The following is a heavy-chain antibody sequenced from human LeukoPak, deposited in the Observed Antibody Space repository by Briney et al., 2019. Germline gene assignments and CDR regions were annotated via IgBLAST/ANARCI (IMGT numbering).Heavy chain of an antibody. CDR2: INPSGGST. V-gene: IGHV1-46*01. CDR1: GYTFTSYY. Sequence: APVKVSCKASGYTFTSYYMHWVRQAPGQGLERMGIINPSGGSTSYAQKFQGRVTMTRDTSTSTVYMELSSLRSEDTAVYYCAREASYGDYAQYWGQGTLVTVSS. D-gene: IGHD4-17*01. J-gene: IGHJ4*02. CDR3: AREASYGDYAQY.